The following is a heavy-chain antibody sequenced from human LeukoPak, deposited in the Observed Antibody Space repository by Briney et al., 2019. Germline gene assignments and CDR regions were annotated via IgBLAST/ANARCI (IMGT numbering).Heavy chain of an antibody. D-gene: IGHD4-17*01. Sequence: SETLSLTCTVSGGSISSYYWSWIRQPPGKGLEWIGYIYYSGSTNYNPSLKSRVTISVDTSKNQFSLKLSSVTAADTAVYYCAKIGAGGDYRRGDYWGQGTLVTVSS. J-gene: IGHJ4*02. V-gene: IGHV4-59*08. CDR1: GGSISSYY. CDR2: IYYSGST. CDR3: AKIGAGGDYRRGDY.